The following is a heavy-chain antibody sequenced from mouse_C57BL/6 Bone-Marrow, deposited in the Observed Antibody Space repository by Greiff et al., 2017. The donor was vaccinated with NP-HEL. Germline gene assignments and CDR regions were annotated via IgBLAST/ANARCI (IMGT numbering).Heavy chain of an antibody. CDR1: GYTFTSYW. D-gene: IGHD2-4*01. Sequence: VQLQQPGAELVKPGASVKLSCKASGYTFTSYWMHWVKQRPGRGLEWIGRIVPNSGGTKYNEKFKSKATLTVDKPSSTAYMQLSSLTSDDCAVDYGVLYDYEDYIDDWGTGTTVTVSS. CDR3: VLYDYEDYIDD. CDR2: IVPNSGGT. V-gene: IGHV1-72*01. J-gene: IGHJ1*03.